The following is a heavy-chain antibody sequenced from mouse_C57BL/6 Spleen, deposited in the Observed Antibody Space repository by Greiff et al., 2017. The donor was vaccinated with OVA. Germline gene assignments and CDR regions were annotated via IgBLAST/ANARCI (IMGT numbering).Heavy chain of an antibody. J-gene: IGHJ3*01. CDR3: AREGGNSWFAY. Sequence: QVQLQPPGAELVKPGASVKLSCKASGYTFTSYWMHWVKQRPGQGLEWIGMIHPNSGSTNYNEKFKSKATLTVDKSSSTAYMQRSSLTSEDSAVYYCAREGGNSWFAYWGQGTLVTVSA. CDR1: GYTFTSYW. CDR2: IHPNSGST. V-gene: IGHV1-64*01. D-gene: IGHD2-1*01.